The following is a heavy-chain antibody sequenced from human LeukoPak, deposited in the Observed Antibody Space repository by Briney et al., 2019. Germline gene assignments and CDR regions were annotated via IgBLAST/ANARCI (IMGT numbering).Heavy chain of an antibody. V-gene: IGHV1-18*01. CDR3: ARGGTYYYDSSGYYEALDY. J-gene: IGHJ4*02. CDR2: ISAYNGNT. CDR1: GYTFTSYG. D-gene: IGHD3-22*01. Sequence: ASVKVSCKASGYTFTSYGISWVRQAPGQGLEWMGWISAYNGNTNYAQKLQGRVIMTTDTSTSTAYMELRSLRSDDTAVYYCARGGTYYYDSSGYYEALDYWGQGTLVTVSS.